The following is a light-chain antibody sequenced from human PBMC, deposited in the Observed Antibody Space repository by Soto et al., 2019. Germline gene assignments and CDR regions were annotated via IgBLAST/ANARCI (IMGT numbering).Light chain of an antibody. CDR1: SSDIGGYNY. Sequence: QSALTQPPSASGSPGRSVTISCTGTSSDIGGYNYVSWYQQHPGEAPKLIIYLITKRPSGVPDRFSGSRSGNTASLTVSGLRTEDEADYYCSSYAGNNNLVFGGGTKLT. V-gene: IGLV2-8*01. CDR3: SSYAGNNNLV. CDR2: LIT. J-gene: IGLJ3*02.